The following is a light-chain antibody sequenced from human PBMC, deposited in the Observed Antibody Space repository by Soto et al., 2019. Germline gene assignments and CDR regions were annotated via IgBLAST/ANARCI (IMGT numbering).Light chain of an antibody. V-gene: IGKV3-15*01. CDR2: GAS. Sequence: MTQSPSSLSASVGDRVTLTCRASQSVSSNLAWYQQKPGQAPRLLIYGASTRATGIPARFRGSGSGTDFTLTISRLEPEDFAVYYCQQYNNWPITFGQGTRLEIK. CDR1: QSVSSN. J-gene: IGKJ5*01. CDR3: QQYNNWPIT.